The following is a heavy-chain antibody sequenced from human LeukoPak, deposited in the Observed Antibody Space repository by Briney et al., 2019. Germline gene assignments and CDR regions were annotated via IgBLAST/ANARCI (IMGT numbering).Heavy chain of an antibody. Sequence: GASVKVSCKASGYTFTSYGISWVRQAPGQGLEWMGWISAYNGNTNYAQKLQGRVTMTTDTSTSTAYMELRSLRSDDTAVYYCARDVRYSGSPGAFDIWGQGTMVTVSS. J-gene: IGHJ3*02. CDR2: ISAYNGNT. CDR3: ARDVRYSGSPGAFDI. D-gene: IGHD1-26*01. CDR1: GYTFTSYG. V-gene: IGHV1-18*01.